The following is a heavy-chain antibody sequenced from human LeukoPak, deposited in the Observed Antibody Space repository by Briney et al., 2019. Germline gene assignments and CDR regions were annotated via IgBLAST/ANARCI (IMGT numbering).Heavy chain of an antibody. D-gene: IGHD3-10*01. CDR2: IKQDGSEK. J-gene: IGHJ3*02. CDR1: GFTFSSYW. V-gene: IGHV3-7*01. Sequence: QPGGSLRLSCAASGFTFSSYWMSWVRQAPGKGLEWVANIKQDGSEKYYVDSVKGRFTIFRDNAKNSLYLQMNSLRAEDTAVYYCAREKYYYGSGSYSAFDIWGQGTMVTVSS. CDR3: AREKYYYGSGSYSAFDI.